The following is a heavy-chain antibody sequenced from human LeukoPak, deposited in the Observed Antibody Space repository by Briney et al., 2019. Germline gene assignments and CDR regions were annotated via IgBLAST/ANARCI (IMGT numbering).Heavy chain of an antibody. V-gene: IGHV1-2*02. D-gene: IGHD3-22*01. CDR1: GYTFTGYY. CDR2: INPNSGGT. Sequence: ASVKVSCKASGYTFTGYYMHWVRQAPGQGLEWMGWINPNSGGTNYAQKFQGRVTMTRDTSISTAYMELSRLRSDDTAVYYCASDGYDSSGSPWTEADYWGQGTLVTVSS. J-gene: IGHJ4*02. CDR3: ASDGYDSSGSPWTEADY.